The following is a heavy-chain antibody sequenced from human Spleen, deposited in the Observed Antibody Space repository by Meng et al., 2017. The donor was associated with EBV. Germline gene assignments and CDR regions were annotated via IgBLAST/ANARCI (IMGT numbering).Heavy chain of an antibody. Sequence: GQLRQWGPGLLRPSGTLSLTCAVSGGSISSSNWWNWVRQPPGKGLEWIGDIYHTANTNYNPSLRSRVTISVDTSKNQFSLNLSSVTAADTAVYYCARTVGATSVFDYWGQGTLVTVSS. D-gene: IGHD1-26*01. CDR3: ARTVGATSVFDY. CDR2: IYHTANT. J-gene: IGHJ4*02. CDR1: GGSISSSNW. V-gene: IGHV4-4*02.